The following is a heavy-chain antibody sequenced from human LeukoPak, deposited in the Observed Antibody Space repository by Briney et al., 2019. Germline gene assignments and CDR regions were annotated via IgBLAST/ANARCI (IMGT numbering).Heavy chain of an antibody. CDR1: GYTFTGYY. CDR2: VSPNNGVP. D-gene: IGHD2-2*01. CDR3: AREVGYSSSYYGRFDP. Sequence: ASVKVSCKASGYTFTGYYMHWVRQAPGQGLEWMGRVSPNNGVPNYAQKFQGRVTLTRDSAISTFYMELSSLRSEDTAVYFCAREVGYSSSYYGRFDPWGQGTLVIVSS. J-gene: IGHJ5*02. V-gene: IGHV1-2*06.